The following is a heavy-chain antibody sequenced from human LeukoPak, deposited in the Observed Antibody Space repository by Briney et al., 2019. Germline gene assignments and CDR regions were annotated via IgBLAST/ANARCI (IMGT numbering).Heavy chain of an antibody. D-gene: IGHD2/OR15-2a*01. J-gene: IGHJ4*02. CDR3: AKEGDFPSPPYYFDY. CDR1: GFTFSSYS. Sequence: GGSLRLSCAASGFTFSSYSMNWVRQAPGKGLEWVSYISSSSSTIYYADSVKGRFTISRDNAKNSLYLQMNSLRDEDTAVYYCAKEGDFPSPPYYFDYWGQGTQVTVSS. CDR2: ISSSSSTI. V-gene: IGHV3-48*02.